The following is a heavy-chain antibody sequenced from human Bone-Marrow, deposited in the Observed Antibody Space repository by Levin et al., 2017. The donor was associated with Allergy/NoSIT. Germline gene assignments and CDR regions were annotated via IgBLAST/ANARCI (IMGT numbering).Heavy chain of an antibody. J-gene: IGHJ5*02. CDR1: GGSISSYY. CDR2: IYYSGST. Sequence: SQTLSLTCTVSGGSISSYYWSWIRQPPGKGLEWIGYIYYSGSTNYNPSLKSRVTISVDTSKNQFSLKLSSVTAADTAVYYCARHLRDFWSGYYSYWFDPWGQGTLVTVSS. V-gene: IGHV4-59*08. D-gene: IGHD3-3*01. CDR3: ARHLRDFWSGYYSYWFDP.